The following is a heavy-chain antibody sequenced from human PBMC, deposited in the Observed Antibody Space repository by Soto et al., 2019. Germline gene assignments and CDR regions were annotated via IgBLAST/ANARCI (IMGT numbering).Heavy chain of an antibody. CDR2: IRSQPYGGTT. CDR3: TRGHYNASGSYIGFDP. J-gene: IGHJ5*02. V-gene: IGHV3-49*03. Sequence: GGSLRLSCTTSGFRFGDYAMSWFRQAPGKGLEWVGFIRSQPYGGTTQYAASVKGRFTISRDDSKSIAYLQLNSLKTEDTAVYYCTRGHYNASGSYIGFDPWGQGTLVTVSS. CDR1: GFRFGDYA. D-gene: IGHD3-10*01.